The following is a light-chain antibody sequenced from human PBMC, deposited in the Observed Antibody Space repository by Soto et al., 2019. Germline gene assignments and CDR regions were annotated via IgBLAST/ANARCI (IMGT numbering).Light chain of an antibody. CDR3: QKRSVWPIN. V-gene: IGKV3-11*01. J-gene: IGKJ5*01. Sequence: EIVLTQSPASVSFPPVYRSTLSCMASQSVNNYVAWYQQKPGQAPRLLIYDASKRATGIPARFSGSGSGTDFTLTVSSLEPEDFVLYFCQKRSVWPINCGQGKRREIK. CDR1: QSVNNY. CDR2: DAS.